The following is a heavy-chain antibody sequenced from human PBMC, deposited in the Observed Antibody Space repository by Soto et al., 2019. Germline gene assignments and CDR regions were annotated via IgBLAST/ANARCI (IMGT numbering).Heavy chain of an antibody. CDR2: IYWVDDK. CDR1: GFSLSTSGVG. CDR3: AHSIAAAGGGGEFDY. J-gene: IGHJ4*02. D-gene: IGHD6-13*01. Sequence: QITLKESGPTLVKPTQTLTLTCTFSGFSLSTSGVGVGWIRQPPGKALEWLALIYWVDDKRYSPSLKSRLTITKDTSKNQVVLTMTNMDPVDTATYYCAHSIAAAGGGGEFDYWGQGTLVTVSS. V-gene: IGHV2-5*02.